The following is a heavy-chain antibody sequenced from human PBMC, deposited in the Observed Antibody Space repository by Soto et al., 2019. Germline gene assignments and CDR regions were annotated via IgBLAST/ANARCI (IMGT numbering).Heavy chain of an antibody. CDR2: IYHSGST. Sequence: QVQLQESGPGLVRPSQTLSLTCTVSGDSINSVDHYWSWIRQPPGKGLEWMGYIYHSGSTHYNPSRNSRLTISIATSTNRFSLNLTSVTAADTAVYFCARLRWETENNWFDPWGQGALVTVSS. CDR1: GDSINSVDHY. D-gene: IGHD1-26*01. V-gene: IGHV4-30-4*01. CDR3: ARLRWETENNWFDP. J-gene: IGHJ5*02.